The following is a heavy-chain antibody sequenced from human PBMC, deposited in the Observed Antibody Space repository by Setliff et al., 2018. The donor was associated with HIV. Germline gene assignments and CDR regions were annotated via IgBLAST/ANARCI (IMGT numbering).Heavy chain of an antibody. J-gene: IGHJ4*02. V-gene: IGHV4-4*02. CDR1: GGSISSSNW. CDR3: ATYSSSWPDY. CDR2: IYHTGSS. Sequence: SETLSLTCAVSGGSISSSNWWSWVRQPPGKGLEWIGEIYHTGSSNYNPSLKSRVTISVDKSKNQFSLKLNSVTAADTSVYYCATYSSSWPDYWGQGTLVTVSS. D-gene: IGHD6-13*01.